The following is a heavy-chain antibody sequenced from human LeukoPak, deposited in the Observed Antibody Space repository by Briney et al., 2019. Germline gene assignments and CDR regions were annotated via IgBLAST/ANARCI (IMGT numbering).Heavy chain of an antibody. CDR1: GGSISSGGYY. Sequence: PSETLSLTCTVSGGSISSGGYYWSWIRQHPGKGLEWIGYVYYSGSTYYNPSLKSRVTISVDTSKNQFSLKLRSVTAADTAIYYCALSDYSSSWQNNWFDPWGQGTLVTVSS. CDR2: VYYSGST. V-gene: IGHV4-31*03. CDR3: ALSDYSSSWQNNWFDP. J-gene: IGHJ5*02. D-gene: IGHD6-13*01.